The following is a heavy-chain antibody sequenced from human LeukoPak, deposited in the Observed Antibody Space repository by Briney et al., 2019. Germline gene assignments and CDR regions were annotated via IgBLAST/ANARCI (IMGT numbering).Heavy chain of an antibody. Sequence: ASVKVSCKASGYTITGYYMHWVRQAPGQGLEWMGRINPKSGDTNSAQKFQGRVTMTRDTSTSTVYMELSNLRSEDTAMYYCARATLYDYFFNYWGQGTLVTVSS. D-gene: IGHD5/OR15-5a*01. CDR2: INPKSGDT. J-gene: IGHJ4*02. V-gene: IGHV1-2*06. CDR3: ARATLYDYFFNY. CDR1: GYTITGYY.